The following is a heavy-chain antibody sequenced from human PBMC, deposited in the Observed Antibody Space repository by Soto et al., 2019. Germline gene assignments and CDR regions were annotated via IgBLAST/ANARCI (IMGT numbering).Heavy chain of an antibody. CDR3: TIPRGPMIRP. CDR2: IKSKTDGGTT. V-gene: IGHV3-15*01. D-gene: IGHD3-22*01. Sequence: GGSLRLSCTASGFTFSNAWMTWVRQAPGKGLEWVGRIKSKTDGGTTDYAAPVKGRFTTSRDDSKNTMYLQMNSLKTEDTAVYYCTIPRGPMIRPWGQGTLVTVSS. CDR1: GFTFSNAW. J-gene: IGHJ5*02.